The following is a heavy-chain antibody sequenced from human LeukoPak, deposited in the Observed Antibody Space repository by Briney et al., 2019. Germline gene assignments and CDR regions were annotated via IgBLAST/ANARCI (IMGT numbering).Heavy chain of an antibody. D-gene: IGHD2-15*01. CDR3: ARVSRVLGTSTLDN. V-gene: IGHV3-66*01. CDR1: GFTVSSNY. Sequence: GGSLRLSCAASGFTVSSNYMSWVRQAPGKGLEWVSVIYTGGSTYFTDSVNGRFTISRDYSKNTLYLEMNSLRVVETAVYYCARVSRVLGTSTLDNWGQGTLVTVSS. J-gene: IGHJ4*02. CDR2: IYTGGST.